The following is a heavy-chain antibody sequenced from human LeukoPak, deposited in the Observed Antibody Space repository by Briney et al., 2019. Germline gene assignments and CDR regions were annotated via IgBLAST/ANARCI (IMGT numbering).Heavy chain of an antibody. CDR1: GGSISSYY. Sequence: NPSETLSLTCTVSGGSISSYYWSWIRQPAGKGLEWIGRIYTSGSTNYNPSLKSRVTMSVDTSKNQFSLKLSSVTAADTAVYYCAAGYFVPRHDYYFDYWGQGTLVTVSS. J-gene: IGHJ4*02. D-gene: IGHD3-22*01. V-gene: IGHV4-4*07. CDR3: AAGYFVPRHDYYFDY. CDR2: IYTSGST.